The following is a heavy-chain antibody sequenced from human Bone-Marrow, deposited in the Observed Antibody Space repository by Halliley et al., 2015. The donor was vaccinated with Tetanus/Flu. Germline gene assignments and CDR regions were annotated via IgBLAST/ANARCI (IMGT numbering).Heavy chain of an antibody. CDR2: ISYDESNE. D-gene: IGHD5-18*01. Sequence: LEWVAVISYDESNEYYSDSMKGRFTISRDNSKNTLYLLMDRLRPEDTAVYYCAPSQEVTDMGYWGQGTLVTVSS. J-gene: IGHJ4*02. CDR3: APSQEVTDMGY. V-gene: IGHV3-30-3*01.